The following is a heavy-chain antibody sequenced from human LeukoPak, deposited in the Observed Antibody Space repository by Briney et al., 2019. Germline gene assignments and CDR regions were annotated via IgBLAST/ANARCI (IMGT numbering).Heavy chain of an antibody. J-gene: IGHJ3*02. V-gene: IGHV1-18*01. Sequence: ASVKVSCKASGYTFTSYGISWVRQAPGQGLEWMGWISAYNGNTNYAQKLQGRVTMTTDTSTSTAYMELRSLRSDDTAVYYCARDRGPLYCCSTGCYRTDAFDIWGQGTVVTVSS. D-gene: IGHD2-2*02. CDR3: ARDRGPLYCCSTGCYRTDAFDI. CDR2: ISAYNGNT. CDR1: GYTFTSYG.